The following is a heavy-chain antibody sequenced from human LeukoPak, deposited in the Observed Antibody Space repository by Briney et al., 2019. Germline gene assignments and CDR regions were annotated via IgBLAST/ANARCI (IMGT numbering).Heavy chain of an antibody. Sequence: PGGSLRLSCAASGFTFSSYAMSWVRQAPGKGLEWVSAISGSGGSTYYADSVKGRFTISRDNSKNTLYLQMNSLRAEDTAVYYCAKRPTNYGDYEGNWFDPWGQGTLVTVSS. CDR2: ISGSGGST. V-gene: IGHV3-23*01. CDR1: GFTFSSYA. J-gene: IGHJ5*02. CDR3: AKRPTNYGDYEGNWFDP. D-gene: IGHD4-17*01.